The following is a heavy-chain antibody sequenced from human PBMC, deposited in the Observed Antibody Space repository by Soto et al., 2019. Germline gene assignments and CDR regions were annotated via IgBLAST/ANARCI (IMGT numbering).Heavy chain of an antibody. CDR2: ISSTTNYI. CDR1: GFTFTRYS. Sequence: GGSLRLSCAASGFTFTRYSMDWVRQAPGKGLEWVSSISSTTNYIYYGDSMKGRFTISRDNAKNSLYLEMNSLRAEDTAVYYCARESEDLTSNFDYWGQGALVTVSS. V-gene: IGHV3-21*06. CDR3: ARESEDLTSNFDY. J-gene: IGHJ4*02.